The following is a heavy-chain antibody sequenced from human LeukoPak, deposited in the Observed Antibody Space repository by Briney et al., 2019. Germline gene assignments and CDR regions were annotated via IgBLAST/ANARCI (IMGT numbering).Heavy chain of an antibody. CDR3: AKVSVPSAKNCFDP. CDR1: GFTLRSYW. V-gene: IGHV3-74*01. J-gene: IGHJ5*02. Sequence: GGSLRLSCEASGFTLRSYWMHWVRQGPGKGQTWVSRINKDGNRKDYADSAKGRFTISRDNSKNTLYLQMNSLRPEDTAVYYCAKVSVPSAKNCFDPWGQGTLVTVSS. D-gene: IGHD2-2*01. CDR2: INKDGNRK.